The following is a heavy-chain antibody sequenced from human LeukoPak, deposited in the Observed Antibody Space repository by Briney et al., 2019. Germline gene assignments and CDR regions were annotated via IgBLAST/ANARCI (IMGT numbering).Heavy chain of an antibody. Sequence: SESLSLTCAGSGGSISSYYWSWVRQSPGKRLEWIASINYNGRTKFNPSLQSRVTISLDTSNSHFSLQLRSVTAADSAVYYCARLLDYDNSGDPHTFDIWGQGTMVTVSS. D-gene: IGHD3-22*01. CDR1: GGSISSYY. V-gene: IGHV4-59*13. J-gene: IGHJ3*02. CDR3: ARLLDYDNSGDPHTFDI. CDR2: INYNGRT.